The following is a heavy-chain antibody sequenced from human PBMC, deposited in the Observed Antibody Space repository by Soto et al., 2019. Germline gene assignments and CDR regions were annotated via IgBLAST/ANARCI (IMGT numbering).Heavy chain of an antibody. CDR2: ISGTSTYI. D-gene: IGHD6-13*01. CDR3: ARERSPGMAFPDFDS. V-gene: IGHV3-21*01. Sequence: EVHLVESGGGLVKPGGSLRLSCAASGFLFSSYAIHWVRQAPGKGLEWVSSISGTSTYIDYADSVKGRFTISRDNAKNSLYLQMNSLRAEDTAVYYCARERSPGMAFPDFDSWGQGTLVTVSS. CDR1: GFLFSSYA. J-gene: IGHJ4*02.